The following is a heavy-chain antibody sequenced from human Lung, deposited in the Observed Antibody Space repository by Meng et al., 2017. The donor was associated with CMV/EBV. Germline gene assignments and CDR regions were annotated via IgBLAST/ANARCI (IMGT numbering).Heavy chain of an antibody. CDR1: GGSLNGYY. Sequence: SETLSLXCALYGGSLNGYYWSWVRQSPGKGLEWLGEVDHSGRTNYIASLESRVPMSVDTSKNQFSLNLRSVTAADTAVFYCVGGPVKRPKLELRKNYYYGCDVWGQGTSVTVSS. V-gene: IGHV4-34*01. CDR2: VDHSGRT. J-gene: IGHJ6*02. D-gene: IGHD1-7*01. CDR3: VGGPVKRPKLELRKNYYYGCDV.